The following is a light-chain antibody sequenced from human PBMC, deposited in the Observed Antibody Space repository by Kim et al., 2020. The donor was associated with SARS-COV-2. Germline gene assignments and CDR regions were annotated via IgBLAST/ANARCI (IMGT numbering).Light chain of an antibody. CDR3: NSRDSSGNHVV. V-gene: IGLV3-19*01. J-gene: IGLJ2*01. CDR1: SLRTYY. CDR2: GKN. Sequence: ALGQTVRITCQGDSLRTYYASWYQQKPGQAPVLVIYGKNKRPSGIPDRFSGFRSGNTASLTITGAQAEDEGDYHCNSRDSSGNHVVFGGGTQLTVL.